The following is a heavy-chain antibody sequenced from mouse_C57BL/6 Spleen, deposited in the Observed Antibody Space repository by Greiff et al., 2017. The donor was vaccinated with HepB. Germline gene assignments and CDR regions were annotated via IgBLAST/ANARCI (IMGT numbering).Heavy chain of an antibody. J-gene: IGHJ3*01. Sequence: DVQLVESGGGLVQPGGSLSLSCAASGFTFTDYYMSWVRQPPGKALEWLGFIRNKANGYTTEYSASVKGRFTISRDNSQSILYLQMNALRAEDSATYYCARRRYDWAWFAYWGQGTLVTVSA. CDR3: ARRRYDWAWFAY. V-gene: IGHV7-3*01. CDR1: GFTFTDYY. D-gene: IGHD2-4*01. CDR2: IRNKANGYTT.